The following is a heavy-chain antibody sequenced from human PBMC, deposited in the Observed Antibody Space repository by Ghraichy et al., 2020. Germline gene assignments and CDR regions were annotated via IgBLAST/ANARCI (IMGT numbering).Heavy chain of an antibody. V-gene: IGHV4-31*03. CDR3: ARSAYCGGDCYPERGWFDP. Sequence: SETLSLTCTVSGGSISSGGYYWSWIRQHPGKGLEWIGYIYYSGSTYYNPSLKSRVTISVDTSKNQFSLKLSSVTAADTAVYYCARSAYCGGDCYPERGWFDPWGQGTLVTVSS. CDR1: GGSISSGGYY. J-gene: IGHJ5*02. D-gene: IGHD2-21*01. CDR2: IYYSGST.